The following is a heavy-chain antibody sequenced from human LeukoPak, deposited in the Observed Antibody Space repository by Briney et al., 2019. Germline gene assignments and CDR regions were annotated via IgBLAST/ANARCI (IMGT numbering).Heavy chain of an antibody. CDR2: IYYSGSN. CDR3: ARETELRAFDY. Sequence: PSETLSLTCTVSGGSISSYYWSWLRQPPGKGLEWIGYIYYSGSNNYNPSLKSRVTISVDTSKNQFSLKQSSVTAADTAVYYCARETELRAFDYWGQGTLVTVSS. CDR1: GGSISSYY. D-gene: IGHD1-7*01. V-gene: IGHV4-59*01. J-gene: IGHJ4*02.